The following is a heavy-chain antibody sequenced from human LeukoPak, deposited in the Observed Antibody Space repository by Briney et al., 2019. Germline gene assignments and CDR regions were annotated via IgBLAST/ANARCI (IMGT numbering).Heavy chain of an antibody. CDR1: EFTFSKYW. D-gene: IGHD6-19*01. Sequence: GGSLRLAGGASEFTFSKYWMSWVRQAPGKGLDLVANIKHDGSEKDYVDSVEGRFTLSRETDTNYLYLKMNSLRAEDTAVYYCARERTHSSAWFDPWGQGTLVTVSS. V-gene: IGHV3-7*01. J-gene: IGHJ5*02. CDR2: IKHDGSEK. CDR3: ARERTHSSAWFDP.